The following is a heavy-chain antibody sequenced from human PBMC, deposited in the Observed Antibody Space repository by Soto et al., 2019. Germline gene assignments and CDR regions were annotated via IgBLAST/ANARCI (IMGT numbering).Heavy chain of an antibody. J-gene: IGHJ2*01. V-gene: IGHV1-69*13. CDR1: GGTFSSYA. D-gene: IGHD6-19*01. CDR2: IIPIFGTA. Sequence: ASVKVSCKASGGTFSSYAISWVRQAPGQGLEWMGGIIPIFGTANYAQKFQGRVTITADESTSTAYMELSSLRSEDTAVYYCAKGRSGWDEHWYFDLWGRGTLVTVSS. CDR3: AKGRSGWDEHWYFDL.